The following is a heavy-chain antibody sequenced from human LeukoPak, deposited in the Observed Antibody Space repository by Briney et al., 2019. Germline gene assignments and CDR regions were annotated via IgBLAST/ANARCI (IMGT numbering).Heavy chain of an antibody. Sequence: GGSLRLSCAASGFTFSSYEMNWVRQAPGEGLEWVSYISSSGSTIYYADSVKGRFTISRDNAKNSLYLQMNSLRAEDTAVYYCAGDVAVAGTSALGYWGQGTLVTVSS. CDR3: AGDVAVAGTSALGY. D-gene: IGHD6-19*01. CDR2: ISSSGSTI. J-gene: IGHJ4*02. V-gene: IGHV3-48*03. CDR1: GFTFSSYE.